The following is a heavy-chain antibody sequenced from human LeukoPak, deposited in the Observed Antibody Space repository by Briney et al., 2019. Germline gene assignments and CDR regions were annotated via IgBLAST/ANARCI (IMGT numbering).Heavy chain of an antibody. D-gene: IGHD5/OR15-5a*01. J-gene: IGHJ4*02. V-gene: IGHV4-39*01. CDR2: IFYNGTT. CDR3: ARPGSVFGVFDY. Sequence: PSETLSLTCTVSGGSITNTSYFWGWIRQPPGKGLEWIGSIFYNGTTYYNPSLKSRVTISVDTSKNQFSLTLSPVTAADTAVYYCARPGSVFGVFDYWGQGTLVTVSS. CDR1: GGSITNTSYF.